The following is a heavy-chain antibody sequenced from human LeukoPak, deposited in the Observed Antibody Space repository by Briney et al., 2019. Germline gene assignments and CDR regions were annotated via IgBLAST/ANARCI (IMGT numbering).Heavy chain of an antibody. CDR1: GYTFTSYT. J-gene: IGHJ4*02. CDR3: ARDYGLVWELPDY. CDR2: INAGNGNT. V-gene: IGHV1-3*01. D-gene: IGHD1-26*01. Sequence: ASVKVSCKASGYTFTSYTMHWVRQTPGQRLEWMGWINAGNGNTKYSQNFQGRVAITRDTSASTAYMELSSLRSEDTAVYYCARDYGLVWELPDYWGQGTLVTVSS.